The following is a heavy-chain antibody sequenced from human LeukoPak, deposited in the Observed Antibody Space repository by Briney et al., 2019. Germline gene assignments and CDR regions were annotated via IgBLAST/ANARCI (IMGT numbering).Heavy chain of an antibody. CDR3: ARGNSDAFDI. D-gene: IGHD4-23*01. Sequence: GGSLRLSCAASAFTFSNYAMHWVRQPPGKGLEWVAIIWYDGSYKYYADSVKGRFTVSRDNSKNTLYLQVNSLTAEDTAVYYWARGNSDAFDIWGQGTMVTVSS. V-gene: IGHV3-33*01. CDR1: AFTFSNYA. CDR2: IWYDGSYK. J-gene: IGHJ3*02.